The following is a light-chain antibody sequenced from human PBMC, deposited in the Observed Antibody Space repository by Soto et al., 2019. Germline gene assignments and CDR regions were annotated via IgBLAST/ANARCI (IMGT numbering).Light chain of an antibody. Sequence: IVFVDCPGSLSFSPRERSTLSCRASQSFSSYLAWYQQKPVQSPRLLIYDASNRATGIPARFSGSGSGTDFTLTIRSLEHEDFEVYSGQQRSNWPRTFGQGTKVDI. J-gene: IGKJ1*01. V-gene: IGKV3-11*01. CDR3: QQRSNWPRT. CDR2: DAS. CDR1: QSFSSY.